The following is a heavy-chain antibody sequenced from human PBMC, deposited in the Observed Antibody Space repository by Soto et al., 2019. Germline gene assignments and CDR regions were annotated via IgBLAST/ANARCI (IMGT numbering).Heavy chain of an antibody. J-gene: IGHJ4*02. CDR2: ISNSGGNT. D-gene: IGHD3-9*01. CDR3: ARRLDYDILTGTIDY. CDR1: GFACSNYA. V-gene: IGHV3-23*01. Sequence: EVQLLESGGALAQPGGSLRLSCAASGFACSNYAMSWVRQAPGKALECVSAISNSGGNTYYADSGRGRFTISRDNSTYTLYLQMNSLRAEDTAVYFCARRLDYDILTGTIDYWGQGTLVSVSS.